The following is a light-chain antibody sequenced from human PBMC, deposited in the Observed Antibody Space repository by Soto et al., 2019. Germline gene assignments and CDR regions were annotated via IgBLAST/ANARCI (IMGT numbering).Light chain of an antibody. V-gene: IGLV2-14*03. CDR1: SSDVGAHNY. J-gene: IGLJ2*01. CDR3: SSYKSTSTIVI. Sequence: QSVLTQPASVSGSPGQSIAISCTGTSSDVGAHNYVSWYQQHPGKAPKLIIYDVSNRPSGVSTRFSAFKSGNTASLTISGLQAEDEADYYCSSYKSTSTIVIFGGGTKVTVL. CDR2: DVS.